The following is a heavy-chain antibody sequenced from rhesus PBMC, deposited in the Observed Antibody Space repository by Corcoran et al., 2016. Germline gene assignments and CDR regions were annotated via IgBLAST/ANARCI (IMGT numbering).Heavy chain of an antibody. D-gene: IGHD4-23*01. CDR1: GYTFTELS. J-gene: IGHJ2*01. CDR3: ARKAPYSNYGWYFDL. Sequence: EVQLVQSGAEVKKPGASVKVSCKVSGYTFTELSMPWVRQAPGKGLEWMGGVDPVYGEIIHAEKFQGRVTMTEDTSTDTAYMELSSLRSEDTAVYYCARKAPYSNYGWYFDLWGPGTPITISS. CDR2: VDPVYGEI. V-gene: IGHV1-156*01.